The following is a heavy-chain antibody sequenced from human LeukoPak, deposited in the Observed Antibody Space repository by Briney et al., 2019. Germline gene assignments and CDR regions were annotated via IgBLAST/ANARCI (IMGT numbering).Heavy chain of an antibody. CDR3: ARDRIVPAAMFPLDP. CDR1: GGTFSSYA. CDR2: IIPIFGTA. V-gene: IGHV1-69*05. D-gene: IGHD2-2*01. Sequence: SVKVPCKASGGTFSSYAISWVRQAPGQGLEWMGGIIPIFGTANYAQKFQGRVTITTDESTSTAYMELSSLRSEDTAVYYCARDRIVPAAMFPLDPWGQGTLVTVSS. J-gene: IGHJ5*02.